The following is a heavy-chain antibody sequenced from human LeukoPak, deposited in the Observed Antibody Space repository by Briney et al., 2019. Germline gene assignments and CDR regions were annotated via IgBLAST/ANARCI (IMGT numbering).Heavy chain of an antibody. V-gene: IGHV3-74*01. CDR3: ARDLRGTGYNFDY. J-gene: IGHJ4*02. CDR2: IRNDGGET. Sequence: GGSLRLSCVASGFTFSDHWMHWVRQAPGKGLVWVSRIRNDGGETNYADSVKGRFTISRDNAKNSLYLQMNSLRAEDTAVYYCARDLRGTGYNFDYWGQGTLVTVSS. CDR1: GFTFSDHW. D-gene: IGHD3/OR15-3a*01.